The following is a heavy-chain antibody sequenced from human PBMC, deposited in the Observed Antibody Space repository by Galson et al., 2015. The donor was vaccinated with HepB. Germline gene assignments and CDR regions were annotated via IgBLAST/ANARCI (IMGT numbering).Heavy chain of an antibody. CDR2: MNPNSDNT. CDR1: GYTFTSYD. J-gene: IGHJ5*02. Sequence: SVKVSCKASGYTFTSYDINWVRQATGQGLEWMGWMNPNSDNTGYAQKFQGRVTMTRNTSISTAYMELRSLKPEDTAIYYCARVDISVAGGRRFDPWGQGTLVTVSS. CDR3: ARVDISVAGGRRFDP. D-gene: IGHD6-19*01. V-gene: IGHV1-8*01.